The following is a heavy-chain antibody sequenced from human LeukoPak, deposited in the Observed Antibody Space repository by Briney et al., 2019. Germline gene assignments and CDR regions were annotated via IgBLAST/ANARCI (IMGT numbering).Heavy chain of an antibody. Sequence: ASVKVSCKASGYTFTGYYMHWVRQAPGQGLEWMGWINPNSGGTNYAQKFQGRVTMTRDTSISTAYMELSRLRSDDTAVYYCARVAPIAAAGTFDYWGQGTLVTVSS. D-gene: IGHD6-13*01. J-gene: IGHJ4*02. CDR2: INPNSGGT. CDR3: ARVAPIAAAGTFDY. CDR1: GYTFTGYY. V-gene: IGHV1-2*02.